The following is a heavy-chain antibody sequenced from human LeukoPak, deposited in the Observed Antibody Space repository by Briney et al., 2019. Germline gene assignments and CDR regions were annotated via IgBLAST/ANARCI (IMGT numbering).Heavy chain of an antibody. CDR1: GFTSSSYG. Sequence: GGSLRLSCAASGFTSSSYGMHRVRQAPGKGLEWVAFIRYDGSNKYYADSVKGRFTISRDNSKNTLYLQMNSLRAEDTAVYYCAKDRIQLWLVDYWGQGTLVTVSS. J-gene: IGHJ4*02. CDR3: AKDRIQLWLVDY. D-gene: IGHD5-18*01. CDR2: IRYDGSNK. V-gene: IGHV3-30*02.